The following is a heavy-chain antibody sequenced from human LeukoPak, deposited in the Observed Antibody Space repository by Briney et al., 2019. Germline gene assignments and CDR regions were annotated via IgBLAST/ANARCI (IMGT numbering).Heavy chain of an antibody. CDR3: ARAVGAMVTNTFDI. V-gene: IGHV3-21*01. CDR1: GFTFSSYT. D-gene: IGHD5-18*01. J-gene: IGHJ3*02. CDR2: ISSSNTYI. Sequence: GGSLRLSCAASGFTFSSYTMNWVRQAPGKGLEWVSSISSSNTYIYYADSVKGRFTISRDNAKNSLFLQMNSLRAEDTAVYYCARAVGAMVTNTFDIWGQGTMVTVSS.